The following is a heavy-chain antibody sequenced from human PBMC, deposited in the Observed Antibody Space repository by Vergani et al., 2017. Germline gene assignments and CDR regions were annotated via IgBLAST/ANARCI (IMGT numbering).Heavy chain of an antibody. D-gene: IGHD3-10*01. CDR1: GGSISSHY. CDR3: ARDTALWFGELFVRAFDI. Sequence: QVQLQESGPGLVKPSETLSLTCTVSGGSISSHYWSWIRQPPGKGLEWIGSIYYSGSTYYNPSLKSRVTISVDTSKNQFSLKLSSVTAADTAVYYCARDTALWFGELFVRAFDIWGQGTMVTVSS. J-gene: IGHJ3*02. V-gene: IGHV4-59*11. CDR2: IYYSGST.